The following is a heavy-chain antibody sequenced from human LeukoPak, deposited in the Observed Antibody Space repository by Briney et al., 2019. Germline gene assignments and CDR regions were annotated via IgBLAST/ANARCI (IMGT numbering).Heavy chain of an antibody. CDR2: ISSSSSSYI. CDR1: GFTFSSYA. V-gene: IGHV3-21*01. J-gene: IGHJ4*02. D-gene: IGHD3-10*01. CDR3: AREVYYYGSGSYYRAPDY. Sequence: GGSLRLSCAASGFTFSSYAMNWVRQAPGKGLEWVSSISSSSSSYIYYADSVKGRFTISRDNAKNSLYLQMNSLRAEDTAVYYCAREVYYYGSGSYYRAPDYWGQGTLVTVSS.